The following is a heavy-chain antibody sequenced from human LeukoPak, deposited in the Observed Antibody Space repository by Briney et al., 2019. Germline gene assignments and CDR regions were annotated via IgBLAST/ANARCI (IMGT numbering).Heavy chain of an antibody. Sequence: GGSLRLSCAAYGFTLSSYGMHWVRQAPGKGLEWVANIKEDGSDKYYVDSVKGRFTVSRDNAKNSVFLQMNSLRDEDTGLYFCARAPLVVSRQYHYGLDVWGQGTTVTVSS. J-gene: IGHJ6*02. D-gene: IGHD3-16*01. V-gene: IGHV3-7*01. CDR2: IKEDGSDK. CDR1: GFTLSSYG. CDR3: ARAPLVVSRQYHYGLDV.